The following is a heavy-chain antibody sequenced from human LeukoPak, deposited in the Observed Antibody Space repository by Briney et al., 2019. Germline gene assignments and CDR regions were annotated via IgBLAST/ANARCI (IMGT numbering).Heavy chain of an antibody. V-gene: IGHV3-53*05. CDR2: IYSGGST. Sequence: PGGSLRLSCAASGFTVSSNYMSWVRQAPGKGLEWVSVIYSGGSTYYADSVKGRFTISRDNSKNTLYLQMNSLRAEDTAVYYCARVGGEDYGDYHGAFDIWGQGTMVTVSS. CDR3: ARVGGEDYGDYHGAFDI. J-gene: IGHJ3*02. CDR1: GFTVSSNY. D-gene: IGHD4-17*01.